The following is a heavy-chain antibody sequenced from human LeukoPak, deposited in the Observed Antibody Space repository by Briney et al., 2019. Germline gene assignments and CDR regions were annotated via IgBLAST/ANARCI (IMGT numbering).Heavy chain of an antibody. D-gene: IGHD2/OR15-2a*01. V-gene: IGHV4-59*08. Sequence: SETLSLTCTVSGGSISSYYWSWIRQPPGKGLEWIAYISDIGSINYNPSLKSRVTISLDTSENQFSLKLSSVTAADTAVYYCAGHHPRNTVDFWGQGALVTVSS. CDR1: GGSISSYY. J-gene: IGHJ4*02. CDR3: AGHHPRNTVDF. CDR2: ISDIGSI.